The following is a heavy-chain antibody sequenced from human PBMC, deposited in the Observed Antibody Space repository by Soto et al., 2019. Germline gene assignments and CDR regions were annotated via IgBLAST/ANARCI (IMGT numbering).Heavy chain of an antibody. CDR1: GFTFGDYA. Sequence: EVQLVESGGGLVKPGRSLRLSCTASGFTFGDYAMSWFRQAPGKGLEWVGFIRSKAYGGTTEYAASVKGRFTISRDDSKSIAYLQMNSLKTEDTAVYYCTRDADYGGNSGAYWGQGTLVTVSS. CDR3: TRDADYGGNSGAY. CDR2: IRSKAYGGTT. V-gene: IGHV3-49*05. J-gene: IGHJ4*02. D-gene: IGHD4-17*01.